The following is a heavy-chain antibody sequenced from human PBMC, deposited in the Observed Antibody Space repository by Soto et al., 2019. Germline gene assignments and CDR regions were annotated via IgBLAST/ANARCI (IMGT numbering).Heavy chain of an antibody. J-gene: IGHJ4*02. CDR1: GDSLNSDKYY. Sequence: PSETLSLTCSVSGDSLNSDKYYWGWIRQPPGKGLEWIGSIYFRGNTYYNPSLQTRVTISLAKSKSQFSLKLNSVTAADSAVYFCARLEGLATISYYFDFWGQGALVTVSS. CDR2: IYFRGNT. V-gene: IGHV4-39*01. D-gene: IGHD3-9*01. CDR3: ARLEGLATISYYFDF.